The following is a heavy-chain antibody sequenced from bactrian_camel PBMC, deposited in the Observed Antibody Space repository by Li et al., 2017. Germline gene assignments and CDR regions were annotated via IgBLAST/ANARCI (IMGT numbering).Heavy chain of an antibody. CDR2: INSDGTT. CDR1: GHGYNDYG. D-gene: IGHD6*01. Sequence: HVQLVESGGGSVQAGGSLPLSCLASGHGYNDYGMAWFRQAPGKERELVSRINSDGTTTYIVSVKGRFTISQDNAKNILYLQMNNLKPEDTAVYYCAADGLYGGNWARSLVCAEGTQGTQVTVS. V-gene: IGHV3S53*01. J-gene: IGHJ4*01.